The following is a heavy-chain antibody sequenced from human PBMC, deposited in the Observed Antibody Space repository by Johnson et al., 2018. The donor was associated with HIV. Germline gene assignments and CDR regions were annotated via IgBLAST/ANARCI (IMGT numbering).Heavy chain of an antibody. CDR1: GFTFSSYA. J-gene: IGHJ3*02. CDR3: ARGDYDYGDYVDAFDI. V-gene: IGHV3-7*01. D-gene: IGHD4-17*01. CDR2: IKQAGSEK. Sequence: VLLVESGGGLVQPGGSLRLSCAASGFTFSSYAIHWVRQAPGKGLEWVANIKQAGSEKYSVDSVKGRFTISRDNAENSPYLQMNSLRGEDTAVYYCARGDYDYGDYVDAFDIWGQGTMVTVSS.